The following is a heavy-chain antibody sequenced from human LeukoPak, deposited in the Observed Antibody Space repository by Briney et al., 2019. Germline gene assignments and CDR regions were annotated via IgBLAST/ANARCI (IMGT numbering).Heavy chain of an antibody. J-gene: IGHJ3*02. CDR1: GYTFTSYA. CDR2: INTNTGNP. V-gene: IGHV7-4-1*02. D-gene: IGHD2-15*01. Sequence: ASVKVSCKASGYTFTSYAMNWVRQAPGQGLEWRGWINTNTGNPTYAQGFTGRFVFSLDTSVSTAYLQISSLKAEDTAVYYCARGYCSGGSCLDAFDIWGQGTMVTVSS. CDR3: ARGYCSGGSCLDAFDI.